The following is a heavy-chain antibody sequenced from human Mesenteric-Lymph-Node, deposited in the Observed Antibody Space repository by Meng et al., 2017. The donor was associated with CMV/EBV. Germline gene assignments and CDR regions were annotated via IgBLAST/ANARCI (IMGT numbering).Heavy chain of an antibody. J-gene: IGHJ6*02. D-gene: IGHD3-3*01. CDR1: GFTFSSYG. V-gene: IGHV3-33*06. CDR3: AKDDYEFWSGYYFHYSYYTMDV. Sequence: GESLKISCAASGFTFSSYGMHWVRQAPGKGLEWVALVWYDGDKKYYADSVKGRFTISRDNFNNMLYLQMNSLRAEDTAVYYCAKDDYEFWSGYYFHYSYYTMDVWGQGTTVTVSS. CDR2: VWYDGDKK.